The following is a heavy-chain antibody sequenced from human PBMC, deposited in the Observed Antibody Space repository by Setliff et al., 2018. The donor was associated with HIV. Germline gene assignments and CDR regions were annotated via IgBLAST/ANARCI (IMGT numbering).Heavy chain of an antibody. CDR2: IWHDGSDK. Sequence: PGGSLRLSCTASGFTFNSYGMHWVRQAPGKGLEWVAVIWHDGSDKYYGNSVKGRFTVSRDNPKKTLYLQMSSLRAEDTAVYYCATGHYDYWNGYSARGPLDYWGQGTLVTVSS. V-gene: IGHV3-33*01. D-gene: IGHD3-3*01. J-gene: IGHJ4*02. CDR3: ATGHYDYWNGYSARGPLDY. CDR1: GFTFNSYG.